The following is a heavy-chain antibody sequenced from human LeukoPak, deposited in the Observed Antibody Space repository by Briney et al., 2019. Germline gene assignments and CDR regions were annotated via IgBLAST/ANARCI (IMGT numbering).Heavy chain of an antibody. Sequence: GASVKVSCKASVYTFTDYYMHWVRHAPGQGLEWMGWIIPNSGGTNYAQKFQGRVTMTRDTSISTAYMELSRLRSDDTAVYYCARGLYAIANYVEDAFEIWGQGTMVTVSS. V-gene: IGHV1-2*02. D-gene: IGHD4/OR15-4a*01. CDR1: VYTFTDYY. CDR2: IIPNSGGT. CDR3: ARGLYAIANYVEDAFEI. J-gene: IGHJ3*02.